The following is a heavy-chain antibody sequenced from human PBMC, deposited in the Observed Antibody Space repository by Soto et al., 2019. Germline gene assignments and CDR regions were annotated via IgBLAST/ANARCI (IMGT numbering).Heavy chain of an antibody. CDR1: GFTFDDYT. J-gene: IGHJ6*02. CDR3: AKGGVVVPAAAPIYYGMDV. Sequence: PGGSLRLSCAASGFTFDDYTMHWVRQAPWKGLEWVSLISWDGGSTYYADSVKGRFTISRDNSKNSLYLQMNSLRTEDTALYYCAKGGVVVPAAAPIYYGMDVWGQGTTVTVSS. V-gene: IGHV3-43*01. CDR2: ISWDGGST. D-gene: IGHD2-2*01.